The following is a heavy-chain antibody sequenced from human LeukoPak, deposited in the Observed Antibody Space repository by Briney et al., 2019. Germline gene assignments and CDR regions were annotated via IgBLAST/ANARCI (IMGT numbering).Heavy chain of an antibody. CDR3: AASSGVTLGRF. CDR2: IYYTGIT. CDR1: GASISSGAFY. D-gene: IGHD3-16*01. J-gene: IGHJ4*02. V-gene: IGHV4-31*03. Sequence: SETLSLTCTVSGASISSGAFYCNWIRQHPGKGLEWIGYIYYTGITSYNPSLKSRVTMSVDTSMNQVSLKVTSLTAADTAVYYCAASSGVTLGRFWGQGALVTVSS.